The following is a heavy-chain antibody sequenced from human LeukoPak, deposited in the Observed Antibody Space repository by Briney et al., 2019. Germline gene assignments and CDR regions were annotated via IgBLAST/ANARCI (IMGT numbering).Heavy chain of an antibody. CDR2: ISGSGGST. Sequence: GGSLRLSCAASGFTFSSYAMSWVRQAPGKGLEWVSAISGSGGSTYYADSVKGRFTISRDNSKNTLYLQMNSLRAEDTAVYYCAKGSGDSSGYYHYFDYWGQGTLSPSPQ. D-gene: IGHD3-22*01. CDR3: AKGSGDSSGYYHYFDY. CDR1: GFTFSSYA. V-gene: IGHV3-23*01. J-gene: IGHJ4*02.